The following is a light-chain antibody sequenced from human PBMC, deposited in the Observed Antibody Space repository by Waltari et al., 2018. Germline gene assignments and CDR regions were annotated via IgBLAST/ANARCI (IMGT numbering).Light chain of an antibody. V-gene: IGKV3-20*01. J-gene: IGKJ4*01. CDR3: HQYGSSPHT. Sequence: DIVLTQSPGTLSLSPGERATLSCRASQYVGSNFLAWYQQNPGQAPRLLIYDSSNRATGIPDRFSGSGSGIDFTLTISGLEPEDFAVYHCHQYGSSPHTFGGGTKVEIE. CDR1: QYVGSNF. CDR2: DSS.